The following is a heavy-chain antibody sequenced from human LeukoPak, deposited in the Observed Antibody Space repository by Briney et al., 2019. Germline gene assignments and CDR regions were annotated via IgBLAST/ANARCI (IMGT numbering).Heavy chain of an antibody. CDR2: ITGGSTYA. J-gene: IGHJ4*02. CDR1: GFTFSDYY. D-gene: IGHD3-10*01. CDR3: ARIFGFVEFLDY. V-gene: IGHV3-11*03. Sequence: GGSLRLSCAASGFTFSDYYMTWIRQVPGKALEWVSYITGGSTYAKYADSVKGWFTISRDNAENSLYLQMNSLRAEDTAVYYCARIFGFVEFLDYWGQGALVTVSS.